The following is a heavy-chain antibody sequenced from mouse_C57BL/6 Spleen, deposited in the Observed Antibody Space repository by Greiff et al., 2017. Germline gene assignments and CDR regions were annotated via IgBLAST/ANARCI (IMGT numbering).Heavy chain of an antibody. D-gene: IGHD1-1*01. CDR3: ARHPYYYGSSYYAMDY. CDR2: FYPGSGSI. V-gene: IGHV1-62-2*01. CDR1: GYTFTEYT. J-gene: IGHJ4*01. Sequence: VKLMESGAELVKPGASVKLSCKASGYTFTEYTIHWVKQRSGQGLEWIGWFYPGSGSIKYNEKFKDKATLTADKSSSTVYMELSRLTSEDSAVYFCARHPYYYGSSYYAMDYWGQGTSVTVSS.